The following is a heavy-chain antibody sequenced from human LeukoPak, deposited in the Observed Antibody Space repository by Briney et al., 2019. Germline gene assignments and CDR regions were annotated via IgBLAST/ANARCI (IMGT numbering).Heavy chain of an antibody. D-gene: IGHD4-11*01. CDR1: GYTFNGFY. CDR2: INPNSGGT. CDR3: ARWMATVTTPDY. J-gene: IGHJ4*02. V-gene: IGHV1-2*02. Sequence: ASVKVSCKASGYTFNGFYLHWVRQAPRRGLEWMGWINPNSGGTNYAQKFQGRVTMTRDTSISTAYMELSRLRSDDTAVYYCARWMATVTTPDYWGQGTLVTVSS.